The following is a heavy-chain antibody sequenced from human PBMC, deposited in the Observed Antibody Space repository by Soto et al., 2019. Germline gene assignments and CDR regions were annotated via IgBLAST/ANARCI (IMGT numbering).Heavy chain of an antibody. D-gene: IGHD1-26*01. V-gene: IGHV3-48*02. CDR2: ISFGSSII. J-gene: IGHJ4*02. CDR3: ASESGSNSPHLGY. CDR1: GFTFSSYS. Sequence: GGSLRLSCAASGFTFSSYSMNWVRQAPGKGLEWVSYISFGSSIIYYADSVKGRFTISRDNAKNSLYLQMNSLRDEDTAVYYCASESGSNSPHLGYWGQGILVTVSS.